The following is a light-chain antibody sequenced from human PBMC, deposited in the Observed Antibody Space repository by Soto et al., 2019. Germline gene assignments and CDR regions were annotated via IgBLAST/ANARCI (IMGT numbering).Light chain of an antibody. Sequence: DVQMTQSPSSLSASVGDRDTITCRASQAINSYLAWYQQKPGNAPKSLIYGASSLQTGVPSRFSGSESGTDFTLTISNLQPEDSATYYCQQYSIYPLTFGGGTKVEIK. V-gene: IGKV1D-16*01. CDR2: GAS. CDR3: QQYSIYPLT. CDR1: QAINSY. J-gene: IGKJ4*01.